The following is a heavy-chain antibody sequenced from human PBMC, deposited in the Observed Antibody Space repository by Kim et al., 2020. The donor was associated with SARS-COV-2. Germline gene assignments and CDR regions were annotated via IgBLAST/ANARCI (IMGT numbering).Heavy chain of an antibody. CDR3: AREEYYDSSGTSWGFDP. CDR1: GFTVSSNY. V-gene: IGHV3-53*01. J-gene: IGHJ5*02. CDR2: IYSGGST. Sequence: GGSLRLSCAASGFTVSSNYMSWVRQAPGKGLEWVSVIYSGGSTYYADSVKGRFTISRDNSKNTLYLQMNSLRAEDTAVYYCAREEYYDSSGTSWGFDPWGQGTLVTVSS. D-gene: IGHD3-22*01.